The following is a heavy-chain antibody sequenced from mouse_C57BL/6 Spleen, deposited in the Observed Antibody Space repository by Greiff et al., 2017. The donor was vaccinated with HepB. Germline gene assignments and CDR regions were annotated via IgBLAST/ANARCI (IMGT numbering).Heavy chain of an antibody. CDR2: IYPRDGST. J-gene: IGHJ2*01. V-gene: IGHV1-78*01. CDR1: GYTFTDHT. Sequence: VQLQQSDAELVKPGGSVKISCKASGYTFTDHTIHWMKQRPEQGLEWIGYIYPRDGSTKYTEKVKGKATLTADKSSSTAYMQLNSLTSEDSAVYFGARDYGSRYYFDYWGQGTTLTVSS. D-gene: IGHD1-1*01. CDR3: ARDYGSRYYFDY.